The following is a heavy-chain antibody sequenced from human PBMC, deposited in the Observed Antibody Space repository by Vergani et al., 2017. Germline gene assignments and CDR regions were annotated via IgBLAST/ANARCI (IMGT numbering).Heavy chain of an antibody. J-gene: IGHJ4*02. Sequence: QVQLVESGGGVVQPGRSLRLSCAASGFTFSSYGMHWVRQAPGKGLEWVAVIWYDGSNKYYADSVKGRFTISRDNSKNTLYLQMNSLRAEDTAVYYCARDKEVYYDSSGYIDYWGQGTLVTFSS. CDR3: ARDKEVYYDSSGYIDY. D-gene: IGHD3-22*01. V-gene: IGHV3-33*01. CDR1: GFTFSSYG. CDR2: IWYDGSNK.